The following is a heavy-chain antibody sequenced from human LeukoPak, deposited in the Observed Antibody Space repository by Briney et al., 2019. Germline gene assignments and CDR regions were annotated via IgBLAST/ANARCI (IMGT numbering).Heavy chain of an antibody. V-gene: IGHV4-39*07. Sequence: SETLSLTCTVSGGSISSSSYYWGWIRQPPGKGLEWIGRIYFSGTTYYNPSLKSRVTMSIDTSKNQFSLKLSSVTAADTAVYYCARSQSLGYCSTTSCPLDYWGHGTLVTVSS. CDR2: IYFSGTT. J-gene: IGHJ4*01. D-gene: IGHD2-2*01. CDR1: GGSISSSSYY. CDR3: ARSQSLGYCSTTSCPLDY.